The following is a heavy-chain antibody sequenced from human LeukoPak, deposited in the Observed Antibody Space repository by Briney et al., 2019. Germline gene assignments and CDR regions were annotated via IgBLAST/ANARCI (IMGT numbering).Heavy chain of an antibody. J-gene: IGHJ3*02. CDR3: ARDSASRSYRHAFDI. CDR1: GFTFSSYS. Sequence: GGSLRLSCAASGFTFSSYSMNWVRQAPGKGLEWVSYISRSSSTISYADSVKGRFTISRDNAKNSLYLQMNSLRDEDTAVYYCARDSASRSYRHAFDIWGQGTMVTVSS. V-gene: IGHV3-48*02. CDR2: ISRSSSTI. D-gene: IGHD1-26*01.